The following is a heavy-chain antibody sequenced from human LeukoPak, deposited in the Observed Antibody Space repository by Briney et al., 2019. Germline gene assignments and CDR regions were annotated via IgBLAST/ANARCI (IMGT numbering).Heavy chain of an antibody. CDR2: IYYSGST. J-gene: IGHJ5*02. CDR1: GGSISSYY. Sequence: SETLSLTCTVSGGSISSYYWSWIRQPPGKGLEWIGYIYYSGSTNYNPSLKSRVTISVDTSKNQFSLKLSSVTAADTAVYYCARENNWNYVHHGSSQTFDPWGQGTLVTVSS. CDR3: ARENNWNYVHHGSSQTFDP. D-gene: IGHD1-7*01. V-gene: IGHV4-59*01.